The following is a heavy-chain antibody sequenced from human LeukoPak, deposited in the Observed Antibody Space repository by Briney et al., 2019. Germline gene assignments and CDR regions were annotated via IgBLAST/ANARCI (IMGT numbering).Heavy chain of an antibody. Sequence: ASVKVSCKASGYTFTSYYMHWVRQAPGQGLEWMGWISAYNGNTNYAQKLQGRVTMTTDTSTSTAYMELRSLRSDDTAVYYCARTASPAGYCSSTSCYMPSDYWGQGTLVTVSS. CDR3: ARTASPAGYCSSTSCYMPSDY. D-gene: IGHD2-2*02. CDR1: GYTFTSYY. CDR2: ISAYNGNT. J-gene: IGHJ4*02. V-gene: IGHV1-18*04.